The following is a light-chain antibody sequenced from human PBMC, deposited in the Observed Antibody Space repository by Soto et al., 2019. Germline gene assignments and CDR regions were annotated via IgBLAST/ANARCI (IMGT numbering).Light chain of an antibody. J-gene: IGLJ1*01. CDR2: QVT. Sequence: QSALAQPASVSGSPGQSITISCTGTSSDIAIYNFVPWYQQHPGKAPRLMIFQVTNRPSGVSTRFSGSKSGNTASLTISGLQAEDEADYYCSSYTDSTDYVFGTGTKVTV. CDR3: SSYTDSTDYV. CDR1: SSDIAIYNF. V-gene: IGLV2-14*01.